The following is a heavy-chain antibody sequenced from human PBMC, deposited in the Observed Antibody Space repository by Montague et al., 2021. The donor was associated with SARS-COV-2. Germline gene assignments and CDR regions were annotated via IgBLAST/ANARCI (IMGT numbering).Heavy chain of an antibody. V-gene: IGHV3-33*06. Sequence: SLRLSCAASGFTFSRYSLNWVRQAPGKGLEWVAVIWYDGSNKYYADSVKGRFTISRDNSKNTLYLQMNSLRAEDTAVYYCAKEDIVVMDVWGQGTTVTVSS. CDR2: IWYDGSNK. CDR3: AKEDIVVMDV. CDR1: GFTFSRYS. J-gene: IGHJ6*02. D-gene: IGHD2-15*01.